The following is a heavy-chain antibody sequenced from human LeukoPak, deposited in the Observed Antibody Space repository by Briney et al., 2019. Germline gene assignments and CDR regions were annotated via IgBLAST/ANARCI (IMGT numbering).Heavy chain of an antibody. CDR3: AKAPLGRCTGAICYSFDY. Sequence: GGSLRLSCAASGFTFSRYIMNWVRQAPGKGLEWVSSISSRGTYIYYADSLKGRFTISRDNAKNSLYLQMNSLRAEDAAVYYCAKAPLGRCTGAICYSFDYWGQGTLVTVSS. V-gene: IGHV3-21*04. D-gene: IGHD2-8*02. J-gene: IGHJ4*02. CDR2: ISSRGTYI. CDR1: GFTFSRYI.